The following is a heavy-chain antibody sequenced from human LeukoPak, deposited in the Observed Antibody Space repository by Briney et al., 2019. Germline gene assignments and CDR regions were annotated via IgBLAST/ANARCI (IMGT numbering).Heavy chain of an antibody. D-gene: IGHD3-10*02. J-gene: IGHJ6*03. V-gene: IGHV3-21*01. CDR1: VFPFSRYS. CDR2: ISISSSYI. CDR3: ASSPTGGDVLDYFSMDV. Sequence: RGGSLSLSCAVSVFPFSRYSMNYLRQSPGRGLEGVSSISISSSYINYADSVKGRFTISRDNAKNSLFLQMNSLRAEDTAVYYCASSPTGGDVLDYFSMDVWGKGTTVTVSS.